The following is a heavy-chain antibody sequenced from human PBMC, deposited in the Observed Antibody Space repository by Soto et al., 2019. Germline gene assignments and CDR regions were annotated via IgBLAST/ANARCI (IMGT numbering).Heavy chain of an antibody. J-gene: IGHJ4*02. Sequence: PGGSLRLSCAASGFTFSSYAMHWVRQAPGKGLEWVAVISYDGSNKYYADSVKGRFTISRDNSKNTLYLQMNSLRAEDTAVYYCATYGGNPSDYWGQGTLVTVSS. CDR2: ISYDGSNK. CDR3: ATYGGNPSDY. CDR1: GFTFSSYA. D-gene: IGHD4-17*01. V-gene: IGHV3-30-3*01.